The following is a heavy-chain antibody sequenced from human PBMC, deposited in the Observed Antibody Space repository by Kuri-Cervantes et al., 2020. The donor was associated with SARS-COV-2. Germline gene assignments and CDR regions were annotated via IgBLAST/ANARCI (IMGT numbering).Heavy chain of an antibody. CDR2: IYHSGST. Sequence: SQTLSLTCAVSGYPISSGYYWGWIRQPPGKGLEWIGSIYHSGSTYYNPSLKSRVTISVDTSKNQFSLKLSSVTAADTAVYYCASGYITGTTVAYDPWGQGTLVTISS. D-gene: IGHD1-7*01. CDR1: GYPISSGYY. J-gene: IGHJ5*02. CDR3: ASGYITGTTVAYDP. V-gene: IGHV4-38-2*01.